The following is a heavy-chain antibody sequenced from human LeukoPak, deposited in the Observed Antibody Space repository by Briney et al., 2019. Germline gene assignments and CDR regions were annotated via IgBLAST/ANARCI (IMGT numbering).Heavy chain of an antibody. Sequence: GASVKVSCKASGYTFTGYGISWVRQAPGQGLEWMGCINAYNGNTNYAQKLQGRVTMTTDTSTSTAYMELRSLRSDDTAVYYCARVGYCSSTSCSNWFDPWGQGTLVTVSS. CDR2: INAYNGNT. V-gene: IGHV1-18*01. CDR1: GYTFTGYG. CDR3: ARVGYCSSTSCSNWFDP. D-gene: IGHD2-2*01. J-gene: IGHJ5*02.